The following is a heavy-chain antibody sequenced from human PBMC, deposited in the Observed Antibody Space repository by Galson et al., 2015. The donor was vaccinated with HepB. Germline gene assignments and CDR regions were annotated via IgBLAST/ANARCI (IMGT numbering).Heavy chain of an antibody. CDR2: MNPNSGNT. D-gene: IGHD6-19*01. Sequence: SVKVSCKASGYTFTSYDINWVRQATGQGLEWMGWMNPNSGNTGYAQKFQGRVTMTRNTSISTAYMELSSLRSEDTAVYYCARAAPVAIAVADWGQGTLVTVSS. V-gene: IGHV1-8*01. CDR1: GYTFTSYD. CDR3: ARAAPVAIAVAD. J-gene: IGHJ4*02.